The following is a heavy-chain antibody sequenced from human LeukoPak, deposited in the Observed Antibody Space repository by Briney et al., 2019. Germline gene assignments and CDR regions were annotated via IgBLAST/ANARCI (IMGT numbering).Heavy chain of an antibody. J-gene: IGHJ4*02. Sequence: GGSLRLSCAASGFAFSSYSMNWVRQAPGKGLEWVSSISSSSSYIYYADSVKGRFTIPRDNAKNSLYLQMNSLRAEDTAVYYCARVPLGYYFDYWGQGTLVTVSS. CDR1: GFAFSSYS. V-gene: IGHV3-21*01. D-gene: IGHD3-16*01. CDR3: ARVPLGYYFDY. CDR2: ISSSSSYI.